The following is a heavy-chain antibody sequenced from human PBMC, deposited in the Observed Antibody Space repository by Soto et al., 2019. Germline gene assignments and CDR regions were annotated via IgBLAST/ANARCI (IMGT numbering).Heavy chain of an antibody. Sequence: GASVKVSCKASGYTFTSYGISWVRQAPGQGLEWMGWISAYNGNTNYAQKLQGRVTMTTDTSTSTAYMELRSLRSDDTAVYYCARGHLEYCGGDCSAGDFDYWGQGTRVTVSS. CDR2: ISAYNGNT. D-gene: IGHD2-21*02. CDR1: GYTFTSYG. CDR3: ARGHLEYCGGDCSAGDFDY. V-gene: IGHV1-18*01. J-gene: IGHJ4*02.